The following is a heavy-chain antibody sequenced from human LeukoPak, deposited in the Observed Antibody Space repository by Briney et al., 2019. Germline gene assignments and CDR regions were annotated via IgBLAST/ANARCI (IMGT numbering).Heavy chain of an antibody. CDR1: GFTFDDYA. V-gene: IGHV3-9*01. CDR2: ISWNSGSI. J-gene: IGHJ4*02. Sequence: GRSLRLSCAASGFTFDDYAMHWVRQAPGKGLEWVSGISWNSGSIGYADSVKGRFTISRDNAKNSLYLQMNSLRAEDTAVYYCARDPTDITGIGYYWGQGTLVTVSS. CDR3: ARDPTDITGIGYY. D-gene: IGHD1-20*01.